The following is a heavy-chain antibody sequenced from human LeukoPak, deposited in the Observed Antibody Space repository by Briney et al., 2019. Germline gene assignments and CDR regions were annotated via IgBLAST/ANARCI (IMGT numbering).Heavy chain of an antibody. J-gene: IGHJ6*02. V-gene: IGHV3-23*01. Sequence: GGSLRLSCAASGFTFSSYAMSWVRQAPGKGLEWVSAISGSGGSTYYADSVKGRFTISRDNSKNTLYLQMNSLRAEDTAVYYCAEDLASQLGRGFYYYYGMDVWGQGTTVTVSS. CDR1: GFTFSSYA. D-gene: IGHD6-6*01. CDR3: AEDLASQLGRGFYYYYGMDV. CDR2: ISGSGGST.